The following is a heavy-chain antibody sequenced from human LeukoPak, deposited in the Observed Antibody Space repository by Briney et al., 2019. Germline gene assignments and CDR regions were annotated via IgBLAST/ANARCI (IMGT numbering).Heavy chain of an antibody. V-gene: IGHV3-23*01. CDR1: GFTFSSYA. D-gene: IGHD3-9*01. J-gene: IGHJ4*02. CDR3: AKDGELRYFDWFRFDY. Sequence: GGSLRLYCAASGFTFSSYAMSWVRQAPGKGLEWVSAISGSGGSTYYADSVKGRFTISRDNSKNTLYLQMNSLRAEDTAVYYCAKDGELRYFDWFRFDYWGQGTLVTVSS. CDR2: ISGSGGST.